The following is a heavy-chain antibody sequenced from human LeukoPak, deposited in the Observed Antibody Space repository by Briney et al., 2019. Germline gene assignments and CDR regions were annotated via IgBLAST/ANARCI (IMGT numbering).Heavy chain of an antibody. CDR3: ARDRAYSTFDF. CDR2: INVDDSSK. CDR1: GFTFSTPW. D-gene: IGHD4-11*01. J-gene: IGHJ4*02. Sequence: GGSLRLSCAASGFTFSTPWMTWVRQAPGKGLERVAIINVDDSSKSYLVSVKGRFTISRDNAKNSLYLQMNNLRAEDTAVYYCARDRAYSTFDFWGQGTLVAVSS. V-gene: IGHV3-7*01.